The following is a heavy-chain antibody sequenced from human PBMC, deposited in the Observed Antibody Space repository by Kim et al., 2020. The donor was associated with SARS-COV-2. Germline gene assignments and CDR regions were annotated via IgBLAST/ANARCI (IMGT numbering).Heavy chain of an antibody. CDR2: ISCGGGST. J-gene: IGHJ2*01. Sequence: GGSLRLSCAASGFTFSSYAMNWVRQAPGKGLEWVSAISCGGGSTYYADSVKGRFTISRDNSKNTLYLQMNSLRAEDTAVYYCAKALLWFGEISRGYFDLWGRGTLVTVSS. CDR1: GFTFSSYA. CDR3: AKALLWFGEISRGYFDL. D-gene: IGHD3-10*01. V-gene: IGHV3-23*01.